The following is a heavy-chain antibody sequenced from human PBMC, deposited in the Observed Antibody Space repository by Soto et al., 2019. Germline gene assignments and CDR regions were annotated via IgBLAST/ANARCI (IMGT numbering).Heavy chain of an antibody. D-gene: IGHD6-13*01. Sequence: GGSLRLSCAVSGFTFSSFWMSWVRQAPGKGLEWVANIGQDGSEKKYVDSVKGRLTVSRDNTKKSPYLQMKSLRAEDTAVYYCARVKGRIAPYGMDVWGQGTTVTVSS. CDR3: ARVKGRIAPYGMDV. V-gene: IGHV3-7*01. CDR2: IGQDGSEK. CDR1: GFTFSSFW. J-gene: IGHJ6*02.